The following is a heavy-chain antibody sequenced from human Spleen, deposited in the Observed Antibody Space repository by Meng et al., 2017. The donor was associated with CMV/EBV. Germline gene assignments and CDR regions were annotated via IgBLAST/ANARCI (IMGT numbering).Heavy chain of an antibody. D-gene: IGHD3-3*01. CDR1: GFTFSAFS. CDR2: ISTTSSYI. J-gene: IGHJ6*02. V-gene: IGHV3-21*01. CDR3: AGFGVTITNALDV. Sequence: GGSLRLSCAASGFTFSAFSMNWVRQAPGKGLEWVSSISTTSSYIYYAESLKGRFTISRDNAKNTLYLRISGLRVEDTAVYYCAGFGVTITNALDVWGQGTTVTVSS.